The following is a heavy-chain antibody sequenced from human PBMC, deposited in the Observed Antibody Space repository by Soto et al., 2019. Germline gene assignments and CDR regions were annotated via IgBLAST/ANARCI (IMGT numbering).Heavy chain of an antibody. V-gene: IGHV3-30-3*01. CDR1: GFTFSIYA. Sequence: QVQLVESGGGVVQPGRSLRLSCAASGFTFSIYAMHWVRQAPGKGLEWLAVISYDGTRKAYTNSVEGRFTISRDTSKNTLDLQMNRLRVEDTAAYYCSRGDREDTEVVIGARPGEYGMDVWGQGTTVTVSS. D-gene: IGHD2-15*01. J-gene: IGHJ6*02. CDR3: SRGDREDTEVVIGARPGEYGMDV. CDR2: ISYDGTRK.